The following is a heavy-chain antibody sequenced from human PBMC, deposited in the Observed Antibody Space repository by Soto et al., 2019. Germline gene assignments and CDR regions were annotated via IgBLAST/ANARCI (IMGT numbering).Heavy chain of an antibody. J-gene: IGHJ5*02. CDR1: GFTFNIYT. D-gene: IGHD1-1*01. V-gene: IGHV3-23*01. CDR2: ISASGDTR. CDR3: AGPERTYDHRFDP. Sequence: PGGSLRLSCAASGFTFNIYTMSWVRQAPGKGLEWVSSISASGDTRDYADSVKGRFTISRDNSKNTLYLQMNSLRVEDTAVYYCAGPERTYDHRFDPWGQGTLVTVSS.